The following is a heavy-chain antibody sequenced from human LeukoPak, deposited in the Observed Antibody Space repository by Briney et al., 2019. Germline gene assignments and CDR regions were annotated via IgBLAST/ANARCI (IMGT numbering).Heavy chain of an antibody. V-gene: IGHV4-59*01. Sequence: SETLSLTCTVSGGSISSYYWSWIRQPPGKGLEWIGYIYYSGSTNYNPSLKSRVTISVDTSKNQFSLKLSSVTAADTAAYYCARDHNEYCSGGSCYIDAFDIWGQGTMVTVSS. CDR2: IYYSGST. CDR3: ARDHNEYCSGGSCYIDAFDI. CDR1: GGSISSYY. J-gene: IGHJ3*02. D-gene: IGHD2-15*01.